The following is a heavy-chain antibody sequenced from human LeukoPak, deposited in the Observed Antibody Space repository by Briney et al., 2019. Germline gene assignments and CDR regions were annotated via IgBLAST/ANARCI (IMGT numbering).Heavy chain of an antibody. Sequence: GGSLRLSCAASGFTFSSYWMHWVRQAPGKGVVWVSRIYIDGSSTSYADSVKGRFTISRDNAKNTLYLQMNSLRDEDTAVYYCARGLDGSFDYWGLGTLVTVSS. D-gene: IGHD1-14*01. J-gene: IGHJ4*02. CDR1: GFTFSSYW. V-gene: IGHV3-74*01. CDR3: ARGLDGSFDY. CDR2: IYIDGSST.